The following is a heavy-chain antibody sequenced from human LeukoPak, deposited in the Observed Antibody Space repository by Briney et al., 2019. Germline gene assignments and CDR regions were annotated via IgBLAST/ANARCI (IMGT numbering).Heavy chain of an antibody. CDR2: IYTSGST. CDR3: ARVGFDILTGCRTQYFDY. D-gene: IGHD3-9*01. Sequence: SETLSLTCTVSGGSINSGSYYWSWIRQPAGKGLEWIGRIYTSGSTNYNPSLKSRVTISVDTSKNQFSLKLSSVTAADTAVYYCARVGFDILTGCRTQYFDYWGQGTLVTVSS. CDR1: GGSINSGSYY. V-gene: IGHV4-61*02. J-gene: IGHJ4*02.